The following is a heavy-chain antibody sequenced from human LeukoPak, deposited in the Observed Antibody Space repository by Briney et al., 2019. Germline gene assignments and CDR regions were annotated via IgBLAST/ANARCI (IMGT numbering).Heavy chain of an antibody. V-gene: IGHV3-23*01. CDR2: ISGSTGTI. Sequence: PGRSLRLSCAASGYTFSGYAMSWARQAPGKGLEWVSAISGSTGTIYYADSVKGRFTISRDNSKNTLYLQMKSLRAEDTAVYHSAKIKGYFDSGTYYGFFDYWGQGTLVTVSS. CDR1: GYTFSGYA. CDR3: AKIKGYFDSGTYYGFFDY. D-gene: IGHD3-10*01. J-gene: IGHJ4*02.